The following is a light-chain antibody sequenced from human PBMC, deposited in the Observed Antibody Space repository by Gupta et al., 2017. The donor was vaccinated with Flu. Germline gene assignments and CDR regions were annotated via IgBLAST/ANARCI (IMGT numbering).Light chain of an antibody. CDR3: QQRVYTPYI. CDR1: QNMGNF. Sequence: PSSLSASVGDRVTITCRTSQNMGNFLNWYQQKPGKAPKLLISAGSALQSGVPLRFSGSGSGTKFTLTISRLQQEDLATYYCQQRVYTPYIFGQGTKLE. V-gene: IGKV1-39*01. J-gene: IGKJ2*01. CDR2: AGS.